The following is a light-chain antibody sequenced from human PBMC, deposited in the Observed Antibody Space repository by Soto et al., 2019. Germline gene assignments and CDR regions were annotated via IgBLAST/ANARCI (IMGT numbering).Light chain of an antibody. CDR2: GAS. J-gene: IGKJ4*01. CDR1: QGVGTY. V-gene: IGKV3-11*01. CDR3: QQRNNGLT. Sequence: IVLTQSPATLSLSPGERAVLSCRASQGVGTYLAWDQQRPGQAPRLLIYGASNRATGIPARFSGSGSGTDFTLTIGSLEPEDLAVYFCQQRNNGLTCGGGTKVEIK.